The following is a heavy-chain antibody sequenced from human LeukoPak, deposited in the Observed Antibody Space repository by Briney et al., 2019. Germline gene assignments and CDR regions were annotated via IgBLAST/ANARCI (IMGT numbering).Heavy chain of an antibody. J-gene: IGHJ4*02. Sequence: GGSLTLSCAASGFTFSDYYISWIRQAPGKGLEGISYISSSGSSIFYAYSVKGRFTIYRENSKNTLSLQMGSLGAEDMAVYYCARGRCSGGDCSTSRYFDYWGQGTLVIVAS. CDR1: GFTFSDYY. CDR3: ARGRCSGGDCSTSRYFDY. V-gene: IGHV3-11*04. D-gene: IGHD2-21*02. CDR2: ISSSGSSI.